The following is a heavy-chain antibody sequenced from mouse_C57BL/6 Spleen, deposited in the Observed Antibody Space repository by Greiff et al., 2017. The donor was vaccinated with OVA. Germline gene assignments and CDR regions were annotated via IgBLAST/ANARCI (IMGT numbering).Heavy chain of an antibody. CDR3: ARGGSSPYYFDY. CDR2: IDPSDSYT. CDR1: GYTFTSYW. J-gene: IGHJ2*01. D-gene: IGHD1-1*01. V-gene: IGHV1-50*01. Sequence: QVQLQQPGAELVKPGASVKLSCKASGYTFTSYWMQWVKQRPGQGLEWIGEIDPSDSYTNYKQKFKGKATLTVDTSSSTAYMQLSSLTSEDSAVYYCARGGSSPYYFDYWGQGTTLTVSS.